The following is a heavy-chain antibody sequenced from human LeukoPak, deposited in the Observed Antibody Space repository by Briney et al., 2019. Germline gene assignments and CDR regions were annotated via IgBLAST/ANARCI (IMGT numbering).Heavy chain of an antibody. V-gene: IGHV4-61*02. CDR2: IYTSGST. CDR1: GGSISSGSYY. D-gene: IGHD3-10*01. Sequence: SETLSLTCTVSGGSISSGSYYWSWIRQPAGKGLEWVGRIYTSGSTNYNPSLKSRVTISVDTSKNQFSLKLSSVTAADTAVYYCAREGLNMVRGVIPKEAWGWFDPWGQGTLVTVSS. J-gene: IGHJ5*02. CDR3: AREGLNMVRGVIPKEAWGWFDP.